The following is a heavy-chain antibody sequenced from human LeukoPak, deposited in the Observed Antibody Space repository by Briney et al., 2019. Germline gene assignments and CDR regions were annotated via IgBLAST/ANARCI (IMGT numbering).Heavy chain of an antibody. Sequence: SETLSLTCAVYGGSFSGYYWSWIRQPPGKGLEWIGYIYYSGSANYNPSLKSRVTISLDTSRNQFSLKLRSVTAADTAVYYCARDRNYYDSSFQHWGQGTLVTVSS. CDR3: ARDRNYYDSSFQH. V-gene: IGHV4-59*01. J-gene: IGHJ1*01. CDR2: IYYSGSA. CDR1: GGSFSGYY. D-gene: IGHD3-22*01.